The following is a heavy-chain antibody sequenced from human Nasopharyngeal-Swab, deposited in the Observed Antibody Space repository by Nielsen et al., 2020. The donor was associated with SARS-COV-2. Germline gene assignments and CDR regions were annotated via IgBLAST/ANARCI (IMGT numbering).Heavy chain of an antibody. Sequence: GESLKISCAASGYTFTSYYMHWVRQAPGQGLEWMGIINPSGGSTSYAQKFQGRVTMTRDTSTSTVYMELSSLRSEDTAVYYCARGYCSSTSCYVRGNYFDYWGQGTLVTVSS. V-gene: IGHV1-46*01. CDR3: ARGYCSSTSCYVRGNYFDY. J-gene: IGHJ4*02. CDR1: GYTFTSYY. D-gene: IGHD2-2*01. CDR2: INPSGGST.